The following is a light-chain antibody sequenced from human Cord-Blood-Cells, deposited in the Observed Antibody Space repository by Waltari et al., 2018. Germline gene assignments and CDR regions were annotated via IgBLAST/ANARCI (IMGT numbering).Light chain of an antibody. CDR3: SSYTSSSTV. Sequence: QSAMTQPASVSGSPGKSTTISCTGTSRDVGGSTSVSWYQQHPGQAPKHWIYDVCNRPSGVSNRFSGSNPGNTASLTISGLQAEDEADYYCSSYTSSSTVFGTGTKVTVL. CDR2: DVC. J-gene: IGLJ1*01. CDR1: SRDVGGSTS. V-gene: IGLV2-14*01.